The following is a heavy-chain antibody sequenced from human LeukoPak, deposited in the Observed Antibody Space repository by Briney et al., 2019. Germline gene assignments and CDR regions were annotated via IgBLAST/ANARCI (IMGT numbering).Heavy chain of an antibody. D-gene: IGHD2-2*02. Sequence: ASVKVSCKASGYTFTSYGISWVRQAPGQGLEWMGWISAYNGNTNYTQKLQGRVTMTTDTSTSTAYMELRSLRSDDTAVYYCARVWQEYQLLYGTFDYWAREPWSPSPQ. CDR3: ARVWQEYQLLYGTFDY. CDR1: GYTFTSYG. V-gene: IGHV1-18*01. J-gene: IGHJ4*02. CDR2: ISAYNGNT.